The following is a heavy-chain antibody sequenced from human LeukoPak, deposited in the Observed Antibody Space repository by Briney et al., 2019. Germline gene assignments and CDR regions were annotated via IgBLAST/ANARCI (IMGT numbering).Heavy chain of an antibody. CDR2: IIPILGIA. Sequence: SVKVSCKASGGTFSSYAISWVRQAPGQGLEWMGRIIPILGIANYAQKFQGRVTITADKSTSTAYMELSSLRSEDTAVYYCARDVVVVAAPFDYWGQGTLVTVSS. CDR3: ARDVVVVAAPFDY. CDR1: GGTFSSYA. V-gene: IGHV1-69*04. J-gene: IGHJ4*02. D-gene: IGHD2-15*01.